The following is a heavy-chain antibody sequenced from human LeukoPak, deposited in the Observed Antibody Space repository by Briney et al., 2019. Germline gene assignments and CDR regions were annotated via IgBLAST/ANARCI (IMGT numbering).Heavy chain of an antibody. J-gene: IGHJ4*02. CDR3: AKDYFRGAVAGTAGYFDY. Sequence: GGSLRLSCAASGFTFNSYAFNWVRQAPGKGLEWVSYISSSSNVIYYTESVKGRFTISRDNARNLVYLQMNGLRPEDTAVYYCAKDYFRGAVAGTAGYFDYWGQGTLVTVSS. V-gene: IGHV3-48*01. CDR1: GFTFNSYA. CDR2: ISSSSNVI. D-gene: IGHD6-19*01.